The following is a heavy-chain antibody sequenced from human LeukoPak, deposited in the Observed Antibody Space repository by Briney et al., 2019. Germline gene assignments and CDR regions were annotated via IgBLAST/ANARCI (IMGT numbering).Heavy chain of an antibody. CDR2: INSDGSST. CDR1: GFTFSSYW. Sequence: GGSLRLSCAASGFTFSSYWMHWVRQAPGKGLVWVSRINSDGSSTSYADSVKGRFTISRDNAKNSLYLQMNSLRAEDTAVYHCARYCSSSSCPYYYHMDVWGKGTTVTVSS. J-gene: IGHJ6*03. D-gene: IGHD2-2*01. CDR3: ARYCSSSSCPYYYHMDV. V-gene: IGHV3-74*01.